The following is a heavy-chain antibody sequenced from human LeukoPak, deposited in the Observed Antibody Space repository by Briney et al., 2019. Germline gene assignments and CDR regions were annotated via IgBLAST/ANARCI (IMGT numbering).Heavy chain of an antibody. D-gene: IGHD3-22*01. Sequence: KPSETLSLTCAVYGGSLSGYYWSWIRQPPGKGLEWIGEINHSGSTNYNPSLKSRVTISVDTSKNQFSLKLSSVTAADTAVYYCARARGHQRPPSSYYDSSGSDPYYYYYGMDVWGQGTTVTVSS. J-gene: IGHJ6*02. CDR3: ARARGHQRPPSSYYDSSGSDPYYYYYGMDV. V-gene: IGHV4-34*01. CDR2: INHSGST. CDR1: GGSLSGYY.